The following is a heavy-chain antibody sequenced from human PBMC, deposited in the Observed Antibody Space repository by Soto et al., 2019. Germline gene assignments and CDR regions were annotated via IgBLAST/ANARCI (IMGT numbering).Heavy chain of an antibody. D-gene: IGHD3-9*01. J-gene: IGHJ4*02. V-gene: IGHV1-46*01. Sequence: ASVKVSCKASGYTFGNYYIHWVRQAPGQGLEWVGIINPSGGGTTYAQKFQGRVTMTTDTSTSTAYMELRSLRSDDTAVYYCARDPVASTYYDILTGYYPPWYYFDYWGQGTLVTVSS. CDR1: GYTFGNYY. CDR3: ARDPVASTYYDILTGYYPPWYYFDY. CDR2: INPSGGGT.